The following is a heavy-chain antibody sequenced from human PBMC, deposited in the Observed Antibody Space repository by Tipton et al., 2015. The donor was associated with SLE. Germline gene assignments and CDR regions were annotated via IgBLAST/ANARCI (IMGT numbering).Heavy chain of an antibody. CDR2: IYYTGIT. J-gene: IGHJ4*02. D-gene: IGHD6-13*01. V-gene: IGHV4-59*01. CDR3: ARSIYRQQLFDS. Sequence: TLSLTCTVSGSSISSYYWSWIRQPPGKGLEWIGYIYYTGITNYNPSLQSRVTMSVDMSKSQFSLNLRSVTAADTAVYFCARSIYRQQLFDSWGQGILVTVSS. CDR1: GSSISSYY.